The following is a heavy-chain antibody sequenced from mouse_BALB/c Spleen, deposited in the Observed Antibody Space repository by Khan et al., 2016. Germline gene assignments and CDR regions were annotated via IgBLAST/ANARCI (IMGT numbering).Heavy chain of an antibody. J-gene: IGHJ4*01. CDR3: ARAWYSVDY. CDR1: GYTFSNYW. Sequence: QVQLQQSGAELMKPGASVKISCKATGYTFSNYWIEWVKQRPGHGLEWIGDILPGSGYSNSNENFKGKATFTADASSNPAYMQLISLTSEDSAVYFCARAWYSVDYWGQGTSVTVSS. V-gene: IGHV1-9*01. CDR2: ILPGSGYS.